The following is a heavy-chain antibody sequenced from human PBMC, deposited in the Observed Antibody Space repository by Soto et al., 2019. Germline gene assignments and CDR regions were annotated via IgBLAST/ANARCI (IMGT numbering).Heavy chain of an antibody. CDR2: INPNSGGT. Sequence: ASVKVSCKASGYTFTGYYMHGVRQAPGQGLQWMGWINPNSGGTTHAQKFQGRVTMTRDTSISTAYMELSSLRSDDAAVYYCARENGNTGLDYWVQGTLVTVSS. D-gene: IGHD1-1*01. CDR1: GYTFTGYY. V-gene: IGHV1-2*02. J-gene: IGHJ4*02. CDR3: ARENGNTGLDY.